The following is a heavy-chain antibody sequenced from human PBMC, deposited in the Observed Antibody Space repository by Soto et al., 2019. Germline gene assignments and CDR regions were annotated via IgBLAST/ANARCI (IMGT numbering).Heavy chain of an antibody. J-gene: IGHJ4*02. Sequence: VQLQESGPGLVRPSQTLSLTCTVSGAPMTSDGYYWRWIRQHPGKGLEWIGDIYKNGNAYYNPSLSSRPTISVDTSKSQFSLNLSSVTAADTAVYYCARAAGRTPLDYWGQGTLVTVSS. CDR1: GAPMTSDGYY. D-gene: IGHD6-25*01. CDR3: ARAAGRTPLDY. CDR2: IYKNGNA. V-gene: IGHV4-31*03.